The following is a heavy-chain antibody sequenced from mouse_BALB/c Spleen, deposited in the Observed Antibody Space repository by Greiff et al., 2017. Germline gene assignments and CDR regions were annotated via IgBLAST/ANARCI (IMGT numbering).Heavy chain of an antibody. V-gene: IGHV1-80*01. D-gene: IGHD1-1*01. Sequence: VKLQQSGAELVRPGSSVKISCKASGYAFSSYWMNWVKQRPGQGLEWIGQIYPGDGDTNYNGKFKGKATLTADKSSSTAYMQLSSLTSEDSAVYFCARGGSLYWYFDVWGAGTTVTVSS. CDR3: ARGGSLYWYFDV. CDR1: GYAFSSYW. CDR2: IYPGDGDT. J-gene: IGHJ1*01.